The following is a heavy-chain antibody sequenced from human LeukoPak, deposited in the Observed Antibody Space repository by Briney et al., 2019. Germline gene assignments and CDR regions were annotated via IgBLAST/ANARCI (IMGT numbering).Heavy chain of an antibody. D-gene: IGHD4-11*01. CDR1: GFTFSTYG. CDR3: TRLQDY. J-gene: IGHJ4*02. CDR2: ISGSGGGT. Sequence: GGTLRLSCAASGFTFSTYGMSWVRQAPGKGLEWVSAISGSGGGTYYADSVKGRFTISRDNSKNTLYLQLNSLRAEDTAVYYCTRLQDYWGRGTLVTVSS. V-gene: IGHV3-23*01.